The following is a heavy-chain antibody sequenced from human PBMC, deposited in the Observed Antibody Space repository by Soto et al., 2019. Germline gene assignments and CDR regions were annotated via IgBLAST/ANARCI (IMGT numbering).Heavy chain of an antibody. J-gene: IGHJ6*02. CDR1: GFTFDDYT. D-gene: IGHD1-7*01. Sequence: PGGSLRLSCAASGFTFDDYTMHWVRQAPGKGLEWVSLISWDGGSTYYADSVKGRFTISRDNSKNSLYLQMNSLRTEDTALYYCARDNWNFPPGGMDVWGQGTTVTVSS. CDR2: ISWDGGST. CDR3: ARDNWNFPPGGMDV. V-gene: IGHV3-43*01.